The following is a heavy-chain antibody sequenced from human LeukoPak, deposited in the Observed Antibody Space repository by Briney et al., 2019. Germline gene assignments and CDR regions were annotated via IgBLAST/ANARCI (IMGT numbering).Heavy chain of an antibody. CDR1: GFTFNGYN. CDR3: ARDRGGRTVVTLYYYYYMDV. Sequence: GGSLRLSCAASGFTFNGYNMNWVRQAPGKGLERISYITSSSSPNSYADSVKGRFSISRDNAKNSLYLQMNSLRAEDTAVYYCARDRGGRTVVTLYYYYYMDVWGKGTTVTASS. D-gene: IGHD4-23*01. CDR2: ITSSSSPN. V-gene: IGHV3-48*01. J-gene: IGHJ6*03.